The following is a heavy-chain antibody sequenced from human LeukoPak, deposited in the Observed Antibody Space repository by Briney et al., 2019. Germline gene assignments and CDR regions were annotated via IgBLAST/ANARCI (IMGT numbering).Heavy chain of an antibody. V-gene: IGHV1-69*06. D-gene: IGHD3-22*01. J-gene: IGHJ4*02. CDR2: SIPIFGTA. CDR3: ARDLTHRRNYDNSGYQIVPAF. CDR1: GGTFSSYA. Sequence: SVKVSCKASGGTFSSYAISWVRQAPGQGLEWMGGSIPIFGTANYAQKFQGRVTITADKSTSTAYMELSSLRSEDTAVYYCARDLTHRRNYDNSGYQIVPAFWGQGTLVTVSS.